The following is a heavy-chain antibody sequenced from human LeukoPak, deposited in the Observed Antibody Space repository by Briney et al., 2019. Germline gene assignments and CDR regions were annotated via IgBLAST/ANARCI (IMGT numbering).Heavy chain of an antibody. Sequence: HTGGSLRLSCAASGFTFDDYTMHWVRQAPGKGLERVSLISWDGGSTYYADSVKGRFTISRDNSKNSLYLQMNSLRTEDTALYYCAKDISPRDYDSSGYSVDYWGQGTLVTVSS. CDR1: GFTFDDYT. V-gene: IGHV3-43*01. J-gene: IGHJ4*02. CDR3: AKDISPRDYDSSGYSVDY. D-gene: IGHD3-22*01. CDR2: ISWDGGST.